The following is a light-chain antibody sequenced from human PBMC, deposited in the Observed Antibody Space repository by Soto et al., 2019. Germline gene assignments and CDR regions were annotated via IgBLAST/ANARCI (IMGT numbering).Light chain of an antibody. CDR3: QQYYNTPS. V-gene: IGKV4-1*01. CDR1: QSLLYSSNNKNY. J-gene: IGKJ3*01. Sequence: DIVMTQSPDSLAVSLGERATINCKSSQSLLYSSNNKNYLAWYQQKPGQPPKLLIYWASTRESGVPDRFSGSGSGTDFTLTITSLQAEDVAVYYCQQYYNTPSFGPGTKVDIK. CDR2: WAS.